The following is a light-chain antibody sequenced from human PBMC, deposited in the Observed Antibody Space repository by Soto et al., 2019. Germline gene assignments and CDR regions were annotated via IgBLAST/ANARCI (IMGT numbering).Light chain of an antibody. J-gene: IGKJ5*01. CDR2: GAS. CDR3: PHANSFPIT. Sequence: DIQMTQSPSSVSASVGDRVTITCRASQDIRTWLAWYQQKPGKAPKILIYGASSLQSGVPSRFSGSRSATYFTLTIPSLQIEDFATYYCPHANSFPITFGQGTRLEIK. V-gene: IGKV1-12*01. CDR1: QDIRTW.